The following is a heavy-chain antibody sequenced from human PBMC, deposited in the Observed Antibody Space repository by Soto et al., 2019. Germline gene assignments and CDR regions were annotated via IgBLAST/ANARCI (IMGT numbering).Heavy chain of an antibody. V-gene: IGHV3-23*01. CDR3: AKESKLRYFDWLLGYFDY. CDR2: ISGSGGST. CDR1: GFTFSSYA. Sequence: GGSLRLSCAASGFTFSSYAMSWVRQAPGKGLEWVSAISGSGGSTYYADSVKGRFTISRDNSKNTLYLQMNSLRAEDTAVYYCAKESKLRYFDWLLGYFDYWGQGTLVTVSS. D-gene: IGHD3-9*01. J-gene: IGHJ4*02.